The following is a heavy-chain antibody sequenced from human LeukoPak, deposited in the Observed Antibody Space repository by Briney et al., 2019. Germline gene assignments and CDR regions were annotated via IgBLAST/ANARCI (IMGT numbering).Heavy chain of an antibody. D-gene: IGHD3-22*01. J-gene: IGHJ4*02. CDR3: ARAYYDSSAYSNCDY. Sequence: ASVTVSCKASGYTFTSYYIHWVRQAPGQGLEWMGLIYPGGGSTTYAQKFQGRVTMTRDMSTSTVYMELSSLISEDTAVYYCARAYYDSSAYSNCDYWGQGTLVTVFS. CDR1: GYTFTSYY. CDR2: IYPGGGST. V-gene: IGHV1-46*01.